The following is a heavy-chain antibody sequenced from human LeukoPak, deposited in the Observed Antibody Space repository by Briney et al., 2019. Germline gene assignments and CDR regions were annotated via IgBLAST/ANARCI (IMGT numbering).Heavy chain of an antibody. CDR3: AKDILRYFDWLSRIFDY. V-gene: IGHV3-21*01. Sequence: GGSLRLSCAASGFTFSSYSMNWVRQAPGKGLEWVSSICSTSRCIFYADSVKGRFTISRDNAKSSLYLQMNDLRAEDTAVYYCAKDILRYFDWLSRIFDYWGQGTLVTVSS. D-gene: IGHD3-9*01. CDR2: ICSTSRCI. CDR1: GFTFSSYS. J-gene: IGHJ4*02.